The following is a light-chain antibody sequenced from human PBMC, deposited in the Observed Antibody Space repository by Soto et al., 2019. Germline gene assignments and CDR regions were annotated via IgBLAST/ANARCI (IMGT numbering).Light chain of an antibody. CDR1: SSDVGGYKD. J-gene: IGLJ1*01. CDR3: SSYTRSTTHDV. Sequence: QSVLTQPASVSGSPGLSSTISCTGSSSDVGGYKDVSWYQQHPGKAPKLMIYEVRHRPSGVSNRFSGSKSGNTASLTISGLQAEDDADYYCSSYTRSTTHDVFGTGTKV. V-gene: IGLV2-14*01. CDR2: EVR.